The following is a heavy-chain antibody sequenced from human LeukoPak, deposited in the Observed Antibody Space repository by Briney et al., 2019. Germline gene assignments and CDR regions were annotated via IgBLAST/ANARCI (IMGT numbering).Heavy chain of an antibody. D-gene: IGHD1/OR15-1a*01. J-gene: IGHJ4*02. Sequence: GESLKISCKGSGYSFTTYWIGWVRQMPGKGLEWMGIIFPGDSETIYSPSFQGQVTISADKYISTAYLQWRNLKASDTAMYYCATSESQTRFDYWGQGTLVTASS. CDR3: ATSESQTRFDY. V-gene: IGHV5-51*01. CDR2: IFPGDSET. CDR1: GYSFTTYW.